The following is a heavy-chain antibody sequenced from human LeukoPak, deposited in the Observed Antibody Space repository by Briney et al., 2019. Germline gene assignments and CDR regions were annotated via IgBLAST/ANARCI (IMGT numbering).Heavy chain of an antibody. Sequence: ASVKVSCKASGYTFTGYYVHWVRQAPGQGLEWMGWINPNSGGTNYAQKFQGWVTMTRDTSISTAYMELSRLRSDDTAVYYCARGSPWSSGWLEYFQHWGQGTLVTVSS. D-gene: IGHD6-19*01. J-gene: IGHJ1*01. CDR1: GYTFTGYY. V-gene: IGHV1-2*04. CDR2: INPNSGGT. CDR3: ARGSPWSSGWLEYFQH.